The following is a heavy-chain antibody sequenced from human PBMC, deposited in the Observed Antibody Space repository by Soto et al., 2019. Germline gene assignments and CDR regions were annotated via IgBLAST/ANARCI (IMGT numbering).Heavy chain of an antibody. J-gene: IGHJ4*02. CDR3: AKGWESYDY. CDR1: GFTFSSYG. D-gene: IGHD1-26*01. V-gene: IGHV3-23*01. CDR2: ISGSGGST. Sequence: PGGSLRLSCAASGFTFSSYGMHWVRQAPGKGLEWVSAISGSGGSTYYADSVKGRFTISRDNSKNTLYLQMNSLRAEDTAVYYSAKGWESYDYWGQGTLVTVSS.